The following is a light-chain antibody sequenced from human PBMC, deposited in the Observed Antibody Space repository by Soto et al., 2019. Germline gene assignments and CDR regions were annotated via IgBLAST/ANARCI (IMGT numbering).Light chain of an antibody. Sequence: EIVLTQSPGTLSLSPGERATLSCRTSQTVSSSYLAWYQQKPGQAPRLLIHSASSRATGIPDRFSGSGSGTDFTLTISRLEPEDFGVYYCQQRSNWPPVTFGGGTKVDIK. J-gene: IGKJ4*01. V-gene: IGKV3D-20*02. CDR3: QQRSNWPPVT. CDR2: SAS. CDR1: QTVSSSY.